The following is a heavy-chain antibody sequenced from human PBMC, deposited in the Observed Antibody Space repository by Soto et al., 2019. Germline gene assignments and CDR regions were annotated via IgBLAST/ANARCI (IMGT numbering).Heavy chain of an antibody. Sequence: QVQLQESGPGLVKPSGTLSLSCAVSGGSISSSHWWTWVRQPPGKGLEWIGEIYHSGSTNYNPSLKSRVTITVDPSRNQFSLNLSSVTAADTAVYYCASSGGGEDYWGQGILVTVSS. V-gene: IGHV4-4*02. D-gene: IGHD3-16*01. J-gene: IGHJ4*02. CDR2: IYHSGST. CDR3: ASSGGGEDY. CDR1: GGSISSSHW.